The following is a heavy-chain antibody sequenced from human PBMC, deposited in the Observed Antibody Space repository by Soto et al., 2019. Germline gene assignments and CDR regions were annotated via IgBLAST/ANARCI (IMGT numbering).Heavy chain of an antibody. V-gene: IGHV1-24*01. CDR1: GYTLTELS. J-gene: IGHJ5*02. D-gene: IGHD6-6*01. Sequence: SVKDSCKVSGYTLTELSMHWVRQAPGKGLEWMGGFDPEDGETIYAQKFQGRVTMTEDTSTDTAYMELSSLRSEDTAVYYCATFSSSSPGDENWFDPSGQGTLVTVSS. CDR2: FDPEDGET. CDR3: ATFSSSSPGDENWFDP.